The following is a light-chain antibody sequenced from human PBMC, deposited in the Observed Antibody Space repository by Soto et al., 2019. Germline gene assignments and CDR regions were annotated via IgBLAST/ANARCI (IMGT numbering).Light chain of an antibody. V-gene: IGLV2-23*02. J-gene: IGLJ1*01. CDR3: CSYAGSSTPLI. CDR1: SSEVGNYNL. CDR2: EVS. Sequence: QSVRTQPASVSGSPGQSITISCTGTSSEVGNYNLVSWYQQHPGKAPKLMIYEVSKRPSGVSNRFSGSKSGNTASLTIFGLQAEDEADYYCCSYAGSSTPLIFGTGTKVTVL.